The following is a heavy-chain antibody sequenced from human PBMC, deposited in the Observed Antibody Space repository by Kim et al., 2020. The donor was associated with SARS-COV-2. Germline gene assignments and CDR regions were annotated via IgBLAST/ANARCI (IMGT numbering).Heavy chain of an antibody. D-gene: IGHD2-21*01. Sequence: GGSLRLSCAASGFTFRSYEMTWVRQAPGKGLDWVAYINDIGSTTHYADSVRGRFTISRDDAKGSLYLQMNSLRAEATAVYYCARGDAIFNFYYGMDVWGRGTTVTVSS. CDR3: ARGDAIFNFYYGMDV. CDR2: INDIGSTT. V-gene: IGHV3-48*03. J-gene: IGHJ6*02. CDR1: GFTFRSYE.